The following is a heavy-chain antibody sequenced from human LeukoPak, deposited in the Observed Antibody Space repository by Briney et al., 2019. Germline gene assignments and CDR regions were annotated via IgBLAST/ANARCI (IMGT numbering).Heavy chain of an antibody. CDR1: GYSFSSYW. V-gene: IGHV5-51*01. J-gene: IGHJ4*02. D-gene: IGHD5-24*01. Sequence: PGESLKTSCKGSGYSFSSYWIAWVRQRPGKGLEWMGITHPGGSETRYDPSFQGQVTISAGRSTSTAYLQWSSLRASDTAMYYCARASRDGYNQNFDHWGQGTLVTVSS. CDR2: THPGGSET. CDR3: ARASRDGYNQNFDH.